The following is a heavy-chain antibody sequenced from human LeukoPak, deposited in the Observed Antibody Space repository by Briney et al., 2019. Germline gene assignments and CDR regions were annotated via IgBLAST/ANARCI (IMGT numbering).Heavy chain of an antibody. Sequence: ASVKVSCKTSGYTFTSYGISWVRQAPGQGLEWMGRITPYNNNANFAQKFQGRVTMTTDTSTSIAYLDLRSLRSDDTAMYFCVRDMIYDNSGYSRDTNDAFDIWGQGTMLIVSS. CDR1: GYTFTSYG. D-gene: IGHD3-22*01. CDR2: ITPYNNNA. V-gene: IGHV1-18*04. CDR3: VRDMIYDNSGYSRDTNDAFDI. J-gene: IGHJ3*02.